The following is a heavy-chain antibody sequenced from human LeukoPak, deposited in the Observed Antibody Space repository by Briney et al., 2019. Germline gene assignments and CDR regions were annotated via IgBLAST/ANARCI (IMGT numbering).Heavy chain of an antibody. CDR3: ARDGVPGARDI. V-gene: IGHV3-74*01. J-gene: IGHJ3*02. CDR2: INSDGSIT. D-gene: IGHD1-26*01. Sequence: GGSLRLSCAASGFTFSSFGMHCVRQAPGKGLVWVSRINSDGSITNYADSVKGRFTISRDNAKDTLYLQMNSLRAEDTAMYFCARDGVPGARDIWGQGTMVTVSS. CDR1: GFTFSSFG.